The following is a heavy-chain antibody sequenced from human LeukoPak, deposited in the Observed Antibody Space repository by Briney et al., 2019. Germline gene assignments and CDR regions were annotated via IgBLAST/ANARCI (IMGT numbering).Heavy chain of an antibody. Sequence: SETPSLTCTVSGGSISSYYWSWIRQSPGKGLEWIGYIYYSGSTNYNPSLKSRVTISVDTSKNQFSLKLSSVTAADTAVYYCAREGPYVWGSYRPQGYFDYWGQGTLVTVSS. CDR1: GGSISSYY. CDR2: IYYSGST. V-gene: IGHV4-59*01. D-gene: IGHD3-16*02. CDR3: AREGPYVWGSYRPQGYFDY. J-gene: IGHJ4*02.